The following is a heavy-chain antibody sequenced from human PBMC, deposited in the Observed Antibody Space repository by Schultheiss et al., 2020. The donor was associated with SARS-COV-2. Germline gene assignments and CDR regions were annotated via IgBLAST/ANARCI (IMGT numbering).Heavy chain of an antibody. J-gene: IGHJ4*02. Sequence: SETLSLTCAVSGGSISSGGYYWSWIRQPPGKGLEWIGSIYYSGSTYYNPSLKSRVTISVDTSKNQFSLKLSSVTAADTAVYYCARDAFPFPYCTNGVCYVYWGQGTLVTVSS. CDR2: IYYSGST. V-gene: IGHV4-39*07. CDR1: GGSISSGGYY. CDR3: ARDAFPFPYCTNGVCYVY. D-gene: IGHD2-8*01.